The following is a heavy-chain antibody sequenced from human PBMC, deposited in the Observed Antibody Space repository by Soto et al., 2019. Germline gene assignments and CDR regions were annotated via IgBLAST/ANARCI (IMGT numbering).Heavy chain of an antibody. CDR1: GFSFSAYA. J-gene: IGHJ6*02. V-gene: IGHV3-23*01. CDR2: ISGSGSGDRV. D-gene: IGHD1-26*01. CDR3: AKDGRIISLKYFYGMDV. Sequence: GQLLESGGDLVQPGGSLRLSCAASGFSFSAYAMTWVRQAPGKGLEWVSTISGSGSGDRVYYADSVRGRFTISRDNSKNTLYLQMNSLRAEDTALYYCAKDGRIISLKYFYGMDVWGQGTTVTVSS.